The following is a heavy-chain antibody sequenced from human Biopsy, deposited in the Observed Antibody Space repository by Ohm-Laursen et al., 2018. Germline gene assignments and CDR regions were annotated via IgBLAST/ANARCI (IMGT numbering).Heavy chain of an antibody. V-gene: IGHV1-8*01. CDR1: GYSFSTYY. D-gene: IGHD6-6*01. CDR2: MIPSSGKT. CDR3: ARGYSRRVSIFEASIYWFDT. J-gene: IGHJ5*01. Sequence: ASVKVSCKASGYSFSTYYVNWVRQARGQGLEWMGWMIPSSGKTGYAQRFQGRVTLTMNTSISTAYMELSGLRSEDTAVYFCARGYSRRVSIFEASIYWFDTWGHGTLVTVSS.